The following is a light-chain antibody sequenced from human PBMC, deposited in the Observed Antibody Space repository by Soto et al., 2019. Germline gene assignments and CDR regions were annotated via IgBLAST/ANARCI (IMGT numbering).Light chain of an antibody. J-gene: IGKJ1*01. V-gene: IGKV1-5*03. CDR2: KAS. CDR1: QSIDSW. CDR3: QQYNTDSRI. Sequence: DIQITQSPSTLSASVGDRVTITCRASQSIDSWLAWYQQKPGKAPKLLIYKASTLKSGVPSRFSGSGSGTEFTLSINSLQPDDFATYYCQQYNTDSRIFGQGTKVDIK.